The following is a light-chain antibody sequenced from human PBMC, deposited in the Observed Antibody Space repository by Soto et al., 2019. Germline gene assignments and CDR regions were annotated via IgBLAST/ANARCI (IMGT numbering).Light chain of an antibody. V-gene: IGLV1-51*01. Sequence: QSVLTQPPSVSAAPGQKVTISCSGSTSNIGENFVSWYQQLPGTAPKLLIYDNDKRPSGIPDRFSGSKSDTSATLGITGLQTRDEADYYCGTWDNSLSAGVFGGGTKLTVL. CDR2: DND. CDR1: TSNIGENF. J-gene: IGLJ3*02. CDR3: GTWDNSLSAGV.